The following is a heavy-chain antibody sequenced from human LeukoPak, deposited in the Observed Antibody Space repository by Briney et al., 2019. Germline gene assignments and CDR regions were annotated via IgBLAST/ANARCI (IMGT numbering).Heavy chain of an antibody. CDR2: IYHSGST. CDR1: GGSISSGDYS. J-gene: IGHJ4*02. D-gene: IGHD3-16*01. CDR3: ARERELGGFFDY. V-gene: IGHV4-30-2*01. Sequence: PSQTLSLTCGVSGGSISSGDYSWSWIRQPPGQDLEWIGSIYHSGSTYYNPSLKSRVTISLDRSKNQFSLKLSSVTAADTAVYYCARERELGGFFDYWGQGTLVTVSS.